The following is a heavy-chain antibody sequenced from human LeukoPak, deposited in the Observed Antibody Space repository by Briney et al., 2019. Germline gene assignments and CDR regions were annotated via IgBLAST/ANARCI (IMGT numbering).Heavy chain of an antibody. Sequence: KPSETLSLTCTVSGGSISSYYWSWIRQPPGKGLEWIGYIYYSGSTNYNPSLKSRVTISVDTSKNQFSLKLSSVTAADTAVYYCARSGSYAAAGDYWGQGTLVTVSS. J-gene: IGHJ4*02. CDR2: IYYSGST. D-gene: IGHD2-15*01. CDR3: ARSGSYAAAGDY. V-gene: IGHV4-59*08. CDR1: GGSISSYY.